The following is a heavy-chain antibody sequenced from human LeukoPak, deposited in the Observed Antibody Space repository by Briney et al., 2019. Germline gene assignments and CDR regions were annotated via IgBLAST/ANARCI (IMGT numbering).Heavy chain of an antibody. D-gene: IGHD6-19*01. CDR3: ARGVEIAVAGSFLFDY. CDR1: GASFSDYV. CDR2: INHNGST. J-gene: IGHJ4*02. V-gene: IGHV4-34*01. Sequence: SETLSLTCAVYGASFSDYVWSWIRQAPGRGLEWIGEINHNGSTNYNPSLKSRVTISVDTSKNQFSLKLSSVTAADTAVYYCARGVEIAVAGSFLFDYWGQGTLVTVSS.